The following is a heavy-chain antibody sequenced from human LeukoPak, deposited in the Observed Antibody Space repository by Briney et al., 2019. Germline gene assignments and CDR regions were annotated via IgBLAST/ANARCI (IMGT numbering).Heavy chain of an antibody. V-gene: IGHV4-59*08. J-gene: IGHJ3*01. Sequence: NPSETLSLTCTVSGGSITGYYWSWIRQPPGKGLEWIAYVYFTGRTLYNPSLESRVTISVDTSKTQFSLRLTSVTAADTAVYYCARHIPVSYDAFDLWGRGTTVTVSS. CDR2: VYFTGRT. CDR3: ARHIPVSYDAFDL. D-gene: IGHD6-19*01. CDR1: GGSITGYY.